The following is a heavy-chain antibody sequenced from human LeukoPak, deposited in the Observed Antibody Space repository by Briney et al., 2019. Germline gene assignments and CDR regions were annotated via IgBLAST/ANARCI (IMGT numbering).Heavy chain of an antibody. J-gene: IGHJ4*02. CDR2: INPNSGGT. CDR3: ARGRTYGPGSYWVDY. Sequence: GASVKVSCKASGYTFTGYYMHWVRQAPGQGLEWMGWINPNSGGTNYAQKFQGRVTMTRDTSISTAYMELSRLRSDDTAVYYCARGRTYGPGSYWVDYWGQGTLVTVSS. CDR1: GYTFTGYY. D-gene: IGHD3-10*01. V-gene: IGHV1-2*02.